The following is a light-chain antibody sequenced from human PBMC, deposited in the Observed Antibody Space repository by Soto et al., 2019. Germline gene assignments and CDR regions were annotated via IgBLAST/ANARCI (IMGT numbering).Light chain of an antibody. V-gene: IGKV3-20*01. CDR2: GAS. CDR3: QQYGSSPTWT. J-gene: IGKJ1*01. Sequence: EIVLTQSPGTLSLSPGERATLSCRASQSVSSSYLAWYQQKPGQAPRLLIYGASSRATGIPDRFSGSGSGTDFTLTISRLEPEDFAVYYCQQYGSSPTWTFGQGIKVDI. CDR1: QSVSSSY.